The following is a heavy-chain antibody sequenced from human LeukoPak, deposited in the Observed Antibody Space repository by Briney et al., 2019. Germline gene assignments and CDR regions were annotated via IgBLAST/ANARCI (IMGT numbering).Heavy chain of an antibody. Sequence: SEPLSLTCTVSGDSITNSNFYWGWIRQSPGKDLEWIGSIFRSGSTNYNPSLKSRVTISVDTSKNQFYLRVRSVTAAETALYYCAGRGIVTGYFDFWGRGTLVTVSS. D-gene: IGHD3-9*01. CDR2: IFRSGST. CDR1: GDSITNSNFY. CDR3: AGRGIVTGYFDF. J-gene: IGHJ4*02. V-gene: IGHV4-39*01.